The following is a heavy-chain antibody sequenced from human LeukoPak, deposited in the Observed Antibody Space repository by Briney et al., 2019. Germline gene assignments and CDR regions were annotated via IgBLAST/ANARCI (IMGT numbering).Heavy chain of an antibody. Sequence: SETLSPTCTVSGDSISSGSYYWVWIRQPPGKGLEWIGTIYYSGTTYYKASLKSRVTISVDTSKNQFSLRLSSVTAADTAVYYCAREVDAAAAYNWFDPWGQGTLVTVSS. J-gene: IGHJ5*02. CDR1: GDSISSGSYY. CDR3: AREVDAAAAYNWFDP. V-gene: IGHV4-39*07. CDR2: IYYSGTT. D-gene: IGHD2-2*01.